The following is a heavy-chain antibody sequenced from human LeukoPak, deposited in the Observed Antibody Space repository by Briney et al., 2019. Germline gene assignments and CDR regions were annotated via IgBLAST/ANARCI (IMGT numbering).Heavy chain of an antibody. CDR3: ASGLRTGDWFDP. Sequence: PSETLSLTRTVSGGSLSNYYWCSISQPAGKGLEWLGRIYISGSTNYNPSLKSRVTISVDKSKNQFSLKLNSVTAADTAVYYCASGLRTGDWFDPWGQGTLVTVSS. CDR1: GGSLSNYY. D-gene: IGHD2-8*02. V-gene: IGHV4-4*07. J-gene: IGHJ5*02. CDR2: IYISGST.